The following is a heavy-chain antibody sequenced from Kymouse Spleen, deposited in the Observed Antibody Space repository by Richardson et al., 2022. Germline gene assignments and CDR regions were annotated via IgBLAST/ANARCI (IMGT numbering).Heavy chain of an antibody. CDR1: GFTFSSYG. J-gene: IGHJ5*02. CDR3: AKGGYSNYLNWFDP. D-gene: IGHD4-11,IGHD4-11*01. CDR2: ISYDGSNK. Sequence: QVQLVESGGGVVQPGRSLRLSCAASGFTFSSYGMHWVRQAPGKGLEWVAVISYDGSNKYYADSVKGRFTISRDNSKNTLYLQMNSLRAEDTAVYYCAKGGYSNYLNWFDPWGQGTLVTVSS. V-gene: IGHV3-30*18.